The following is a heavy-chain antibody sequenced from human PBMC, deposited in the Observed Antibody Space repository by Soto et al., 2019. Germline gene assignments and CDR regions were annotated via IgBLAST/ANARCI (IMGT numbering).Heavy chain of an antibody. D-gene: IGHD1-26*01. V-gene: IGHV3-33*01. CDR1: GFTFSSYG. CDR3: AREPKGIVVSYYFDY. J-gene: IGHJ4*02. CDR2: IWYDGSNK. Sequence: QVQLVESGGGVVQPGRSLRLSCAASGFTFSSYGMHWVRQSPGKGLEWVAVIWYDGSNKYYADSVKGRFTISRDNSKNTLYLLMNSLRAEDTAVYYCAREPKGIVVSYYFDYWGQGTLVTVSS.